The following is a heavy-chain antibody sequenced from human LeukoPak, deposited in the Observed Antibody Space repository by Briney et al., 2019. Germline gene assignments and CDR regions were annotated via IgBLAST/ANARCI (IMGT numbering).Heavy chain of an antibody. CDR2: ISAYNGNT. CDR3: ARDNSVEDTAWWFDP. J-gene: IGHJ5*02. CDR1: GYTFTSYG. D-gene: IGHD4-23*01. Sequence: ASVKVSCKASGYTFTSYGISWVRQAPGQGLEWMGWISAYNGNTNYAQKLQGRVTMTTDTSTSTAYMELRSLRSDDTAVYYCARDNSVEDTAWWFDPWGQGTLVTVSS. V-gene: IGHV1-18*01.